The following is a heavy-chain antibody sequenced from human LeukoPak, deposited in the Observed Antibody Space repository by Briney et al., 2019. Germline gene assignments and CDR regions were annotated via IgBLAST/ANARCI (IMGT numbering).Heavy chain of an antibody. CDR1: GGTFSSYA. CDR2: IIPIFGTA. J-gene: IGHJ6*03. V-gene: IGHV1-69*13. CDR3: ARGLGDYGDHSYMDV. Sequence: SVKVSCKASGGTFSSYAISWVRQAPGQGLEWMGGIIPIFGTANYAQKFQGRVTITADESTSTAYMELSSLRSEDTAVYYCARGLGDYGDHSYMDVWGKGTTVTISS. D-gene: IGHD4-17*01.